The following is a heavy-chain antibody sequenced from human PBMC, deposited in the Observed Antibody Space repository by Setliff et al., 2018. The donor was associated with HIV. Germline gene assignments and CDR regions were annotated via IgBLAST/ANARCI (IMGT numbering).Heavy chain of an antibody. CDR1: GGTFSTSA. Sequence: GASVKVSCKASGGTFSTSAISWVRQAPGRGLAWMGGIIPVFGSAHYAQKFQDRITITTDESTGSVFVELGNLGPDDTAIYYCARDRSEADVGGGVRGPTYFCDYWGQGTLVTAPQ. V-gene: IGHV1-69*05. CDR2: IIPVFGSA. J-gene: IGHJ4*02. CDR3: ARDRSEADVGGGVRGPTYFCDY. D-gene: IGHD3-16*01.